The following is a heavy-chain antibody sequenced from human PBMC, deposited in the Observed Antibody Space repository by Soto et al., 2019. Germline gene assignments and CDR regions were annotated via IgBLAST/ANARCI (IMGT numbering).Heavy chain of an antibody. CDR3: ARSGFGGGDVPDGMDV. Sequence: GASVKVSCKASGYTFTSYDINWVRQATGQGLEWMGWMNPNSGNTGYAQKFQGRVTMTRNTSISTAYMELSSLRSEDTAVYYCARSGFGGGDVPDGMDVWGQGTTVTAP. J-gene: IGHJ6*02. V-gene: IGHV1-8*01. D-gene: IGHD2-21*02. CDR1: GYTFTSYD. CDR2: MNPNSGNT.